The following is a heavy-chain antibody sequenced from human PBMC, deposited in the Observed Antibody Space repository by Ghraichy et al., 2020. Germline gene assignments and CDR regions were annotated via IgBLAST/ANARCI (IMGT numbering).Heavy chain of an antibody. CDR1: GGSISSYY. CDR2: IYYSGST. Sequence: SETLSLTCTVSGGSISSYYWSWIRQPPGKGLEWIGYIYYSGSTNYNPSLKSRVTISVDTSKNQFSLKLSSVTAADTAVYYCARGLTMKGAFDIWGQGTMVTVSS. D-gene: IGHD3-22*01. V-gene: IGHV4-59*01. CDR3: ARGLTMKGAFDI. J-gene: IGHJ3*02.